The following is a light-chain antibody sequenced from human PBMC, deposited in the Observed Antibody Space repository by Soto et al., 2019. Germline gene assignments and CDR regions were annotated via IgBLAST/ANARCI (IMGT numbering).Light chain of an antibody. CDR2: EVT. CDR3: SSYTTTILA. CDR1: YSDVGAYNR. Sequence: QSALTQPPSVSGSPGQSVTIPCTGIYSDVGAYNRVSWYQQSPGKAPKLIIFEVTDRPSGFPDRFSGSKSGNTASLTISGLQSDDEATYCCSSYTTTILAFGGGTKLTVL. V-gene: IGLV2-18*02. J-gene: IGLJ2*01.